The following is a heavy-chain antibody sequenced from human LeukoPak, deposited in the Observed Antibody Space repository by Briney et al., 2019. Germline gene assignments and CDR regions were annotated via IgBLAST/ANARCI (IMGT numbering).Heavy chain of an antibody. V-gene: IGHV4-30-2*01. CDR1: GGSISSGGYY. J-gene: IGHJ4*02. CDR2: IYHSGST. D-gene: IGHD2-15*01. Sequence: SETLSLTCTVSGGSISSGGYYWSWIRQPPGKGLEWIGYIYHSGSTYYNPSLKSRVTISVDRSKNQFSLKLSSVTAADTAVHYCARAVVVVAATRFDYWGQGTLVTVSS. CDR3: ARAVVVVAATRFDY.